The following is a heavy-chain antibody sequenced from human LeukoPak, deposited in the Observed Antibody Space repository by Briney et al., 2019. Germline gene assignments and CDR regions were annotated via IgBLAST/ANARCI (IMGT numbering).Heavy chain of an antibody. CDR2: INPSGGST. D-gene: IGHD4-23*01. Sequence: GASVKVSCKASGYTFTSYYMHWVRQAPGQGLEWMGIINPSGGSTSYAQKFQGRVTMTRDTSTSTVYMELSSLRSEDTAVYYCARGRATMVATPDDAFDIWGQGTMVTVSS. V-gene: IGHV1-46*01. J-gene: IGHJ3*02. CDR3: ARGRATMVATPDDAFDI. CDR1: GYTFTSYY.